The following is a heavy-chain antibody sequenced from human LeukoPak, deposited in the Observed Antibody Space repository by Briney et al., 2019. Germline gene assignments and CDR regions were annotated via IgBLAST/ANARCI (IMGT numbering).Heavy chain of an antibody. Sequence: ASETLSLTCSVSGGSISSYYWSWIRQPPGKGLEWIGYIYYRGSTNYNPSLNSRVTISVDTSKKQISLNLSSVTAADTAVYYCARQSVPDASDWFDPWGQGTLVTVSS. CDR3: ARQSVPDASDWFDP. CDR2: IYYRGST. D-gene: IGHD2-2*01. V-gene: IGHV4-59*01. J-gene: IGHJ5*02. CDR1: GGSISSYY.